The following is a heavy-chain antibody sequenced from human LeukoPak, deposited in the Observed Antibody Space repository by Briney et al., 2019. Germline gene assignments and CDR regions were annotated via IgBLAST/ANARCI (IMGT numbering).Heavy chain of an antibody. CDR2: FDPEDGET. J-gene: IGHJ5*02. Sequence: GASVKVSCKVSGYTLTELSMHWVRQAPGKGLEWMGGFDPEDGETIYAQKFQGRVTMTEDTSTDTAYMELSSLRSEDTAVYYCATRKRTYYYDSSGYYPYSWFDPWGQGTLVTVSS. D-gene: IGHD3-22*01. CDR1: GYTLTELS. V-gene: IGHV1-24*01. CDR3: ATRKRTYYYDSSGYYPYSWFDP.